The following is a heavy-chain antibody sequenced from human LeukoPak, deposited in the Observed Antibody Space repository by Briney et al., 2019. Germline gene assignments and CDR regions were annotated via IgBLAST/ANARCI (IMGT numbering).Heavy chain of an antibody. V-gene: IGHV3-7*01. CDR2: INHNGNVN. J-gene: IGHJ2*01. Sequence: PGGSLRLSCAASGFTFSSYWMNWARQAPGKGLEWVASINHNGNVNYYVDSVKGRFTSSRDNAKNSLYLQMNRLRAEDTAVYYCARGYWNFGLWGRGTQVTVSS. CDR1: GFTFSSYW. CDR3: ARGYWNFGL.